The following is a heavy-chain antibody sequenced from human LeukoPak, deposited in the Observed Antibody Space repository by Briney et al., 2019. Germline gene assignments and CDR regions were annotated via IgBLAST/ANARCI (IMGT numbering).Heavy chain of an antibody. CDR2: INPNSGGT. V-gene: IGHV1-2*04. Sequence: ASVKVSCKASGYTFTDYYMHWVRQAPGQGLEWMGWINPNSGGTNYAQNFQGWVTMTRDTSISTAYMELSRLRSDDTAVYYCARDRRSHYYGSGSYSPDVFDIWGQGKMVTVSS. CDR3: ARDRRSHYYGSGSYSPDVFDI. CDR1: GYTFTDYY. D-gene: IGHD3-10*01. J-gene: IGHJ3*02.